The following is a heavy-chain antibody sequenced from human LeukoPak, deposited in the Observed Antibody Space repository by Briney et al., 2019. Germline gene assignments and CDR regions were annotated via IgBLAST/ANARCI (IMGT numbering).Heavy chain of an antibody. CDR3: ARVILGYCSSTSCYPLYYYYMDV. D-gene: IGHD2-2*01. J-gene: IGHJ6*03. CDR1: GGSFSGYY. CDR2: INHSGST. Sequence: SETLSLTCAVYGGSFSGYYWSWIRQPPGKGLEWIGEINHSGSTNYNPSLKSRVTISVDASKNQFSLKLSSVTAADTAVYYCARVILGYCSSTSCYPLYYYYMDVWGKGTTVTVSS. V-gene: IGHV4-34*01.